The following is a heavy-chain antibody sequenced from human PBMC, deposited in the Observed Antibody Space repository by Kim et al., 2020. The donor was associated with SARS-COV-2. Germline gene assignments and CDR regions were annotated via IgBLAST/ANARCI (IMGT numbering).Heavy chain of an antibody. CDR3: ARDRCTASYCYYFDV. V-gene: IGHV3-11*01. CDR2: ISRSGRIT. Sequence: GGSLRLSCAASGFTFSGYDMAWIRQAPGKGLEWVTHISRSGRITYYADSVKGRFTISRDNADNSLYMQMSSLTAEDTAVYYCARDRCTASYCYYFDVWGQGALVTVSS. D-gene: IGHD2-8*02. J-gene: IGHJ4*02. CDR1: GFTFSGYD.